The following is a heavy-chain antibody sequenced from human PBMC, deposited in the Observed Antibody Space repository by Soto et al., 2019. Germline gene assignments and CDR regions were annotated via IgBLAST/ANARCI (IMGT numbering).Heavy chain of an antibody. J-gene: IGHJ4*02. D-gene: IGHD1-26*01. V-gene: IGHV4-61*01. CDR3: AREVGATEYFDY. CDR1: GGSVSSGSYY. CDR2: IYYSGST. Sequence: SETLSLTCTVSGGSVSSGSYYWSWIRQPPGKGLEWIGYIYYSGSTNYNPSLKSRVTISVDTSKNQFSLKLSSVTAADTAVYYCAREVGATEYFDYWGQGTRVTAPQ.